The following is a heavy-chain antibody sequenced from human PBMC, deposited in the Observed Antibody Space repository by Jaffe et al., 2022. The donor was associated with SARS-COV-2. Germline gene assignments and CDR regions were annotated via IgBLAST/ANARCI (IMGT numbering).Heavy chain of an antibody. CDR3: ALTGMRFGEDLRDWFDP. CDR2: ISWNSGSI. V-gene: IGHV3-9*01. Sequence: EVQLVESGGGLVQPGRSLRLSCAASGFTFDDYAMHWVRQAPGKGLEWVSGISWNSGSIGYADSVKGRFTISRDNAKNSLYLQMNSLRAEDTALYYCALTGMRFGEDLRDWFDPWGQGTLVTVSS. CDR1: GFTFDDYA. D-gene: IGHD3-10*01. J-gene: IGHJ5*02.